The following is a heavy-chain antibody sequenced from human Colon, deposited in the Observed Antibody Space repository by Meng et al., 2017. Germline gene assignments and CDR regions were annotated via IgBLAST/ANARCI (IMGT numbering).Heavy chain of an antibody. CDR3: ARLLLSFGQCNLDY. CDR2: IYYSGDT. J-gene: IGHJ4*02. V-gene: IGHV4-59*01. CDR1: GCFICNYY. D-gene: IGHD3-10*01. Sequence: QVQRRKSGPGLVNPSGNLSLTWSVSGCFICNYYCSWIRQAPGKGLEWIGYIYYSGDTFSNPSLKSRVTMSVDTSKNQFSLKLSSVTAADTAVYYCARLLLSFGQCNLDYWGPGTLVTVSS.